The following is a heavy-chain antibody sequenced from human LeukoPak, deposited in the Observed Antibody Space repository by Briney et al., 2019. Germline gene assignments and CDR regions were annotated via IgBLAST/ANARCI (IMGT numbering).Heavy chain of an antibody. D-gene: IGHD4-23*01. CDR2: IHGSDDNT. V-gene: IGHV3-23*01. Sequence: GGSLRLSCAASGFTFSSYAMNWVRQAPGRGLEWVSAIHGSDDNTHYADSVKGRFTISRDKSKNTLYLQMNSLRADDTAVYYCAKDLLRWSFDYWGQGTLVTVSS. CDR1: GFTFSSYA. CDR3: AKDLLRWSFDY. J-gene: IGHJ4*02.